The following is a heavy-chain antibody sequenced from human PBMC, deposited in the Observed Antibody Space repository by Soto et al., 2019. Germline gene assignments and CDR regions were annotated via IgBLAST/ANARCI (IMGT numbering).Heavy chain of an antibody. CDR1: GFPFSGFW. D-gene: IGHD6-13*01. CDR2: INQGGSEK. V-gene: IGHV3-7*02. Sequence: EVQLVESGGGLVQPGGSLRLSCTTSGFPFSGFWMSWVRQARGQGLEWLANINQGGSEKYYAGSVRGRFTISRDNAKNSLFLQMDSLIAEDAAVYFCARRPPRADDYWGQGPLVTVSS. J-gene: IGHJ4*02. CDR3: ARRPPRADDY.